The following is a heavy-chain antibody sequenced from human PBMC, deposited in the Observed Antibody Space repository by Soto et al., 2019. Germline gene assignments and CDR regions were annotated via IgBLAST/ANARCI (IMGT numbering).Heavy chain of an antibody. V-gene: IGHV4-59*01. CDR3: ARDLWGYCGTDCYPLDV. CDR1: GGSISSYY. D-gene: IGHD2-21*02. J-gene: IGHJ6*02. CDR2: IYYNGST. Sequence: PSETLSLTCTVSGGSISSYYWSWIRQPPGKGLEWIGYIYYNGSTNYNPSLKSRVTISVDTSKNQFSLKLSSVTAADTAVYYCARDLWGYCGTDCYPLDVWGQGSTVTVSS.